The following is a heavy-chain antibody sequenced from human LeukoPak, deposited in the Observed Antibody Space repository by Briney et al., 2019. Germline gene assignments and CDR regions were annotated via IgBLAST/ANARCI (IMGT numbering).Heavy chain of an antibody. CDR3: SRDSDYVDFCY. CDR2: IYTSGST. D-gene: IGHD4-17*01. CDR1: VGSISSYY. J-gene: IGHJ4*02. V-gene: IGHV4-4*07. Sequence: PSETLSLTCTVSVGSISSYYWSWIRQPAGKGLEWIGRIYTSGSTNYNTSLKSRVTMSVDTSKNQFSQRLGSVTASSTAVYYWSRDSDYVDFCYWGQGTLVTVSS.